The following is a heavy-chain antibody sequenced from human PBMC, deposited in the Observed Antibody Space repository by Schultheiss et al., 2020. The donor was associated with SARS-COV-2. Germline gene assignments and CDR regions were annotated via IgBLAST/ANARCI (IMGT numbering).Heavy chain of an antibody. CDR1: GYRFISYG. J-gene: IGHJ4*02. D-gene: IGHD2-2*01. CDR3: ARGCGASSCPYYYGS. CDR2: INPNSGGT. V-gene: IGHV1-2*02. Sequence: ASVKVSCKTSGYRFISYGITWVRQAPGQGLEWVGWINPNSGGTNYAQKFQGRVTMTRDTSISTAYMELSRLRSDDTAVYYCARGCGASSCPYYYGSWGQGTLVTVSS.